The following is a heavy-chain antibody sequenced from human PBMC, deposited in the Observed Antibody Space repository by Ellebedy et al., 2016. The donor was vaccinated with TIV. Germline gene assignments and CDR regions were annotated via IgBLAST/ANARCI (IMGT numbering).Heavy chain of an antibody. J-gene: IGHJ4*02. CDR1: DGSISNSDYY. D-gene: IGHD3-10*01. Sequence: MPSETLSLTCTVSDGSISNSDYYWVWIRQPPGKGLEWIGRIYYSGSTYYNPSLKSRVTISLDTSRNQFSLRLSSVPAVDTAVYYCARGFGDYWGQGTLVTVSS. CDR2: IYYSGST. CDR3: ARGFGDY. V-gene: IGHV4-39*07.